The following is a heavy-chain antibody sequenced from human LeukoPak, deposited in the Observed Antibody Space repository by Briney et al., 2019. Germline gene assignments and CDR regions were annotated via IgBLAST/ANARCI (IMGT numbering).Heavy chain of an antibody. CDR2: INPDGSQK. CDR1: RFTFSSYW. D-gene: IGHD3-16*01. J-gene: IGHJ5*02. CDR3: VRQMIRFWFDP. V-gene: IGHV3-7*01. Sequence: GGSLRLSCAASRFTFSSYWMTWVRQFPGKGLEWVADINPDGSQKYSVDSVKGRFTISRDNARNAVFLQMNSLRDDDTAVYYCVRQMIRFWFDPWGQGSRVTVSS.